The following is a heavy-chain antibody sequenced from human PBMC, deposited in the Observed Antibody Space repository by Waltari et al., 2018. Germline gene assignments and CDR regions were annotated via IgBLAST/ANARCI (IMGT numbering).Heavy chain of an antibody. CDR1: GSTFSNVE. Sequence: VQLVQSGGGLVQPGGSLRLSCEASGSTFSNVELNWVRQAPGKGLEWVSYMSSSAMTMYYADSVKGRFSISRDNAKKSLYLQMNSLRVEDTAVYYCAGGIKGYFDYWGQGTLVSVSS. CDR2: MSSSAMTM. D-gene: IGHD1-20*01. J-gene: IGHJ4*02. V-gene: IGHV3-48*03. CDR3: AGGIKGYFDY.